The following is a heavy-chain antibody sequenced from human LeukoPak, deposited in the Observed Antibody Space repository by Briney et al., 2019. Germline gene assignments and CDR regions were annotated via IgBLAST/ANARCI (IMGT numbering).Heavy chain of an antibody. CDR3: ARFSTIFGVVDYFDY. V-gene: IGHV4-4*09. J-gene: IGHJ4*02. D-gene: IGHD3-3*01. CDR2: IYTSGST. CDR1: GGSISSYY. Sequence: SETLSLTYTVSGGSISSYYWSWIRQPPGKGLEWIGYIYTSGSTNYNPSLKSRVTISVDTSKSQFSLKLSSVTAADTAVYYCARFSTIFGVVDYFDYWGQGTLVTVSS.